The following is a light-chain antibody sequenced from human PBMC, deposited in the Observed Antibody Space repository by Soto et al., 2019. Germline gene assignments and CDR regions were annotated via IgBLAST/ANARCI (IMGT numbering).Light chain of an antibody. J-gene: IGKJ2*01. CDR1: QSVSSAY. CDR2: DAS. V-gene: IGKV3-20*01. Sequence: EIVLTQSPGTLSLSPGERATLSCRASQSVSSAYLAWYKQKPGQAPRVLIFDASSRATGIPDRFSGSGSGTDFTLTISRLEPEDFAVYYCQQYGNSPYTLGQGTKLEIK. CDR3: QQYGNSPYT.